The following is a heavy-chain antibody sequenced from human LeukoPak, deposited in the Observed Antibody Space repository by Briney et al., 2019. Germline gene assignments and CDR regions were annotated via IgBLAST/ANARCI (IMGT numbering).Heavy chain of an antibody. Sequence: GGSLRLSCEASEFILSSYAMSWVRQAPGKGLEWVSSISGNGAHPYYADSVKGRFTISRDNSKNTLYLQMNSLRAEDTAVYYCARALYCSSTSCYASYYYYYGMDVWGQGTTVTVSS. D-gene: IGHD2-2*01. J-gene: IGHJ6*02. CDR2: ISGNGAHP. CDR3: ARALYCSSTSCYASYYYYYGMDV. V-gene: IGHV3-23*01. CDR1: EFILSSYA.